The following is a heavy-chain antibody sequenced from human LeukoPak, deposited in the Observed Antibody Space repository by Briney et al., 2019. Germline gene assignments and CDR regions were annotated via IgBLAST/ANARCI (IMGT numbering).Heavy chain of an antibody. J-gene: IGHJ4*02. CDR2: INQGGSEK. D-gene: IGHD2-2*01. CDR3: KSDGVPAGLYFDS. Sequence: GGSLRLSCAASGFTFSDFWMNWVRQAPGKGLEWLASINQGGSEKYYVDSVRGRFTISRDNAKNSLFLQINSLTVEDTAVYYCKSDGVPAGLYFDSWGQGTLVTVSS. V-gene: IGHV3-7*03. CDR1: GFTFSDFW.